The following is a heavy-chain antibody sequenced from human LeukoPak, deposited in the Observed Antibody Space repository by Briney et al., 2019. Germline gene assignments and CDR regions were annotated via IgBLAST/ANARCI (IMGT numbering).Heavy chain of an antibody. V-gene: IGHV1-8*03. CDR3: ARGTCSAGRCYPGWFDP. CDR1: GYTLTSYD. CDR2: MNPNSGNT. D-gene: IGHD2-15*01. Sequence: ASVKVSCKASGYTLTSYDINWVRQATGQGLEWMGWMNPNSGNTGYAQKFQGRVTITRNTSISTAYMELSRLRSDDTAVYYCARGTCSAGRCYPGWFDPWAREPWSPSPQ. J-gene: IGHJ5*02.